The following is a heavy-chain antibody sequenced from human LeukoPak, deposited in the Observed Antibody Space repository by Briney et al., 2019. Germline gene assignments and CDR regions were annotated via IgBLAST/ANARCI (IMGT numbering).Heavy chain of an antibody. Sequence: PGGSLRLSCAASGFTFSSYAMSWVRQAPGKGLEWVSAISGSGGSTYYADSVKGRFTISRDNSKNTLYLQMNSLRAEDTAVYYCAKGIVVVAATSSYFDYWGQGTLVTVSS. CDR1: GFTFSSYA. V-gene: IGHV3-23*01. J-gene: IGHJ4*02. D-gene: IGHD2-15*01. CDR2: ISGSGGST. CDR3: AKGIVVVAATSSYFDY.